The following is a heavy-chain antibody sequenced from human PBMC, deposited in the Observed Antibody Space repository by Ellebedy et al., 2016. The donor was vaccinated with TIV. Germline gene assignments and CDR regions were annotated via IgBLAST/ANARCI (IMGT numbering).Heavy chain of an antibody. D-gene: IGHD6-13*01. CDR2: IRYDGSNK. V-gene: IGHV3-30*02. Sequence: PGGSLRLSCAASGFSFRSYGMHWVRQAPGKGLGWVAFIRYDGSNKYYAESAKGRFTISRDNSKNTLYLQMNSLRAEDTAVYYCAKHLGEVAAAGPDYWGQGTLVIVSS. CDR1: GFSFRSYG. CDR3: AKHLGEVAAAGPDY. J-gene: IGHJ4*02.